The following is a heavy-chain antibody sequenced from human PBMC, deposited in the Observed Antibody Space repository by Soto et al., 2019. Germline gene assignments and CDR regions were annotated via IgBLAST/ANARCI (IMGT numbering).Heavy chain of an antibody. CDR1: GGSISGGGYA. J-gene: IGHJ5*02. CDR3: ARGYCSGGSCYINWFDP. D-gene: IGHD2-15*01. V-gene: IGHV4-30-2*01. CDR2: IYHSGST. Sequence: TSETLSLTCAVSGGSISGGGYAGSWIRQPPGKGLEWIGYIYHSGSTYYNPSLKSRVTISVDRSKNQFSLKLSSVTAADTAVYYCARGYCSGGSCYINWFDPWGQGTLVTVSS.